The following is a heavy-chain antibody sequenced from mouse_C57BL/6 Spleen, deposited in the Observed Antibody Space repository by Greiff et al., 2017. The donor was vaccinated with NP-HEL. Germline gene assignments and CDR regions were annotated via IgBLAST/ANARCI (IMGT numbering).Heavy chain of an antibody. CDR3: SYYGSGYYFDY. J-gene: IGHJ2*01. CDR1: GFNIKDYY. Sequence: VQLQQSGAELVRPGASVKLSCTASGFNIKDYYMHWVKQRPEQGLEWIGRIDPEDGDTEYAPKFQGKATMTADTSSNTAYLQLSSLTSEDTAVYYCSYYGSGYYFDYWGQGTTLTVSS. D-gene: IGHD1-1*01. CDR2: IDPEDGDT. V-gene: IGHV14-1*01.